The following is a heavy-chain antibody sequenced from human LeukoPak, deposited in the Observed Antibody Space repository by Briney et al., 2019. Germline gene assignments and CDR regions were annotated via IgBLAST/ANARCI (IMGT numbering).Heavy chain of an antibody. CDR3: ARVSSADLYGSGSYEDY. Sequence: GASVKVSCKASGYTFTSYGISWVRQAPGQGLEWMGWISAYNGNTNYAQKLQGRVTMTTDTSTSTAYMELRSLRSDDTAVYYCARVSSADLYGSGSYEDYWGQGTLVTVSS. V-gene: IGHV1-18*01. CDR1: GYTFTSYG. CDR2: ISAYNGNT. J-gene: IGHJ4*02. D-gene: IGHD3-10*01.